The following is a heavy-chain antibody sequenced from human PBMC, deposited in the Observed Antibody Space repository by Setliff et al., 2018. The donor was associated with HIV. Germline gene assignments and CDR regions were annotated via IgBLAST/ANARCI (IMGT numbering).Heavy chain of an antibody. D-gene: IGHD2-21*02. CDR1: GVSVNNGYY. J-gene: IGHJ4*02. CDR3: GHQSDVTAVVDY. CDR2: VFYRGTV. Sequence: SETLSLTCSVSGVSVNNGYYWTWIRQRPGQGLEWLGYVFYRGTVSYNPSLKSRLTIVVDKPTNKVSLKLTSVTAADTGTYYCGHQSDVTAVVDYWGQGTRVTSPQ. V-gene: IGHV4-31*02.